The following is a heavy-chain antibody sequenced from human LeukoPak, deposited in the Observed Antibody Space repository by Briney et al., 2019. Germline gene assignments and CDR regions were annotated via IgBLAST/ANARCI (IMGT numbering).Heavy chain of an antibody. CDR2: INHSGST. CDR3: ARGDYGDYWIDY. V-gene: IGHV4-34*01. CDR1: GGSFSGYY. Sequence: SETLSLTCAVYGGSFSGYYWSWIRQPPGKGLEWIGEINHSGSTNYNPSLKSRVTTSVDTSKNQFSLKLSSVTAADTAVYYCARGDYGDYWIDYWGQGTLVTVSS. J-gene: IGHJ4*02. D-gene: IGHD4-17*01.